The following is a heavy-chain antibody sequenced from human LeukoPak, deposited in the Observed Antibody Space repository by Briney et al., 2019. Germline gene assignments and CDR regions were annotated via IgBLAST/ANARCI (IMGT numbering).Heavy chain of an antibody. CDR2: INAGNGNT. D-gene: IGHD5-18*01. J-gene: IGHJ4*02. Sequence: ASVKVSCKASGYTFTSYAMHWVRQAPGQRLEWMGWINAGNGNTKYSQKFQGRVTITRDTSASTAYMELSSLRSEDTAVYYCARDQALHVDTAMALDYWGQGTLVTVSS. CDR3: ARDQALHVDTAMALDY. V-gene: IGHV1-3*01. CDR1: GYTFTSYA.